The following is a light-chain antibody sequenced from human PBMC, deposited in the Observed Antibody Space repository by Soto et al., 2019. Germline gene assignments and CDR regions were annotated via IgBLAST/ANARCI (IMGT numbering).Light chain of an antibody. V-gene: IGLV1-44*01. CDR2: TNN. CDR1: TSNIGSNP. J-gene: IGLJ1*01. CDR3: AAWDDRLNGPSYV. Sequence: GSLGVTVTTSYYGSTSNIGSNPVNWYQRLPGTAPRLLISTNNQRPSGVPDRFSGSRSGTSASLAISGLQSEDEADYYCAAWDDRLNGPSYVFGTGTKVTVL.